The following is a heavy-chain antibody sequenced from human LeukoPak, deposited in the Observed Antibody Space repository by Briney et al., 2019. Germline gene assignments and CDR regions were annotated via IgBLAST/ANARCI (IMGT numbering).Heavy chain of an antibody. V-gene: IGHV1-46*01. D-gene: IGHD3-9*01. CDR2: INPSGGST. CDR1: GYTFISYY. Sequence: ASVKVSCKASGYTFISYYMHWVRQAPGQGLEWMGIINPSGGSTSYAQKFQGRVTMTRDTSTSTVYMELSSLRSEDTAVYYCARDGRLRYFDWLIQGNWFDPWGQGTLVTVSS. CDR3: ARDGRLRYFDWLIQGNWFDP. J-gene: IGHJ5*02.